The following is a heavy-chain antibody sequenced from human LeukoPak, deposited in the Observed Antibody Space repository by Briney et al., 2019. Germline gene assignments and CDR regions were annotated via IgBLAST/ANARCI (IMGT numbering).Heavy chain of an antibody. CDR2: IYPGDSDT. CDR1: GYSFTSYW. Sequence: GESLKISCKGSGYSFTSYWIGWVRQMPGKGLEWMGIIYPGDSDTRYSPPFQGQVTISADKSISTAYLQWNSLKASDTAMYYCARGPLYYYDSSGYYGAFDIWGQGTMVTVSS. V-gene: IGHV5-51*01. CDR3: ARGPLYYYDSSGYYGAFDI. J-gene: IGHJ3*02. D-gene: IGHD3-22*01.